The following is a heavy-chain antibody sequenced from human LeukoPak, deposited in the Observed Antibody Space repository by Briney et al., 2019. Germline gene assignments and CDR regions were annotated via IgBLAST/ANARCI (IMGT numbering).Heavy chain of an antibody. J-gene: IGHJ5*02. Sequence: GGSLRLSCAASGFTFSSYSMNWVRQAPGKGLEWVSPISSSSSYIYYADSVKGRFTISRDNAKNSLYLQMNSLRAEDTAVYYCATLDYGFWSGYYPNWFDPWGQGTLVTVSS. V-gene: IGHV3-21*01. CDR1: GFTFSSYS. CDR3: ATLDYGFWSGYYPNWFDP. CDR2: ISSSSSYI. D-gene: IGHD3-3*01.